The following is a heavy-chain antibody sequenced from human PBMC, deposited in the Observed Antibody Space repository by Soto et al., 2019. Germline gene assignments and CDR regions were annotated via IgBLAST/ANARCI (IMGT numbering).Heavy chain of an antibody. Sequence: SETLSLTCTISGGSISVYYWSWIRQPPGQALEWIGYIHDSGSPYYNPSLRSRVIISADTSKNQISLKLTSATAADTAVYYCARGVGSSPPRYWGRGTLVTVSS. CDR1: GGSISVYY. D-gene: IGHD1-26*01. CDR2: IHDSGSP. J-gene: IGHJ4*02. CDR3: ARGVGSSPPRY. V-gene: IGHV4-59*01.